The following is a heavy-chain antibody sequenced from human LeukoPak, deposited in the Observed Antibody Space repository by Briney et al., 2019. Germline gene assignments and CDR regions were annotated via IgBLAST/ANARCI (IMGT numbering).Heavy chain of an antibody. J-gene: IGHJ4*02. CDR2: ISYDGSNK. CDR1: GFTFSSYG. D-gene: IGHD5-18*01. Sequence: GGSLRLYCAASGFTFSSYGMHWVRQAPGKGLEWVAVISYDGSNKYYADSVKGRFTISRDNSKNTLYLQMNSLRAEDTAVYYCAKVRIGGYSYGIDYWGQGTLVTVSS. V-gene: IGHV3-30*18. CDR3: AKVRIGGYSYGIDY.